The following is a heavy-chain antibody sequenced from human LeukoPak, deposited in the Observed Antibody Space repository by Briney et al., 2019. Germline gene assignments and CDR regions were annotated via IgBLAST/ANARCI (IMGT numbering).Heavy chain of an antibody. Sequence: ASVKVSCKASGYTFTSYGISWVRQAPGQGLEWMGWISAYNGNTNYAQKLQGRVIMTTDTSTSTAYMELRSLRSDDTAVYYCARGPESYYDILTGSPIAFDIWGQGTMVTVSS. CDR1: GYTFTSYG. J-gene: IGHJ3*02. CDR3: ARGPESYYDILTGSPIAFDI. D-gene: IGHD3-9*01. CDR2: ISAYNGNT. V-gene: IGHV1-18*01.